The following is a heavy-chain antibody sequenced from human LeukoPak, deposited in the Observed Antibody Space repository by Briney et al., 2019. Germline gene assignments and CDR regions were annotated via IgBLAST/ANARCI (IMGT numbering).Heavy chain of an antibody. J-gene: IGHJ4*02. D-gene: IGHD3-16*01. CDR2: INHSGST. V-gene: IGHV4-34*01. Sequence: SETLSLTCAVYGGSFSGYYWSWIRQPPGKGLEWIGEINHSGSTNYNPSLKSRVTISVDTSKNQFSLKLSSVTAADTAVYYCARGRGRSGTFDCWGQGTLVTVSS. CDR3: ARGRGRSGTFDC. CDR1: GGSFSGYY.